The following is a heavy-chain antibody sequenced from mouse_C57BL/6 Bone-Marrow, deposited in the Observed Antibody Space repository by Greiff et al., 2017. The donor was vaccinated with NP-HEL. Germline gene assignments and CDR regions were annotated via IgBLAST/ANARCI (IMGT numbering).Heavy chain of an antibody. CDR3: ARGEGAGDYFDD. D-gene: IGHD4-1*01. J-gene: IGHJ2*01. Sequence: EVKLVESGGGLVKPGGSLKLSCAASGFTFSSYAMSWVRQTPEKRLEWVANISDGSSYTYYPDNVKGRFTISRDNAKNTLYLQMSQLKSEDTAMYYGARGEGAGDYFDDWGQGTTLTVSS. V-gene: IGHV5-4*03. CDR1: GFTFSSYA. CDR2: ISDGSSYT.